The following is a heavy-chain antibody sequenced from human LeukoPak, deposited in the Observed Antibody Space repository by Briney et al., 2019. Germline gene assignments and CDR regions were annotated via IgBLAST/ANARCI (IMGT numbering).Heavy chain of an antibody. D-gene: IGHD6-13*01. Sequence: SVKVSCKASGYTFTSYAISWVRQAPGQGLEWMGRIIPILGIANYAQKFQGRVTITADKSTSTAYMELSSLRSEDTAVYYCARDAPQSSSWYPHDYWGQGTLVTVSS. J-gene: IGHJ4*02. V-gene: IGHV1-69*04. CDR2: IIPILGIA. CDR3: ARDAPQSSSWYPHDY. CDR1: GYTFTSYA.